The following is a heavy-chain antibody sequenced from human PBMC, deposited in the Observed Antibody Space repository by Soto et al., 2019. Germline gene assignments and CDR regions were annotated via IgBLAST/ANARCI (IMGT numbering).Heavy chain of an antibody. Sequence: SETLSLTCTVSGASISGFYWSWIRKSAGKGLEWIGRIYATGTTDYNPSLKSRVMMSVDTSKKQFSLKLRSVTAAGTAVYYCVRDGTKTLRDWFDPWGQGISVTVSS. CDR3: VRDGTKTLRDWFDP. CDR1: GASISGFY. D-gene: IGHD1-1*01. CDR2: IYATGTT. J-gene: IGHJ5*02. V-gene: IGHV4-4*07.